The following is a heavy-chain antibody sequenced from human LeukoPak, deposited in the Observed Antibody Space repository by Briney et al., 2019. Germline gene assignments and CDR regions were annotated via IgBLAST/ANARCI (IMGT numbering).Heavy chain of an antibody. D-gene: IGHD6-25*01. CDR3: ARDAARYYYYYMDV. CDR2: ITSDGSNK. CDR1: GFTFSSYA. Sequence: GGSLRLSCAASGFTFSSYAMHWVRQAPGKGLEWVAVITSDGSNKHYGDSVKSRFTISRDNSKNTLYLQMNSLRAEDTAVYYCARDAARYYYYYMDVWGKGTTVTVSS. J-gene: IGHJ6*03. V-gene: IGHV3-30*04.